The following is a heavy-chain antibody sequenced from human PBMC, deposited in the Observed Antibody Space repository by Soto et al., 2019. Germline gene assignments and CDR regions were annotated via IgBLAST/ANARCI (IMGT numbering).Heavy chain of an antibody. CDR1: GYTXIIYG. CDR3: VRDLDGSGSYYTDY. V-gene: IGHV1-18*01. J-gene: IGHJ4*02. D-gene: IGHD3-10*01. CDR2: TRPNNGNT. Sequence: GXSXKVSFRAAGYTXIIYGINWVRQAPGQGLEWMGWTRPNNGNTKYEQNLQGIVTMTTYTSTSTAYMELRSLRTDDTAVYYCVRDLDGSGSYYTDYWGQGTLGTVS.